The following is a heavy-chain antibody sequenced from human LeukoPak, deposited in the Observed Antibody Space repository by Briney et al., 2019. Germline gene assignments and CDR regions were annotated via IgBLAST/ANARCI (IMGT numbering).Heavy chain of an antibody. CDR3: AGGVRDGYNPR. V-gene: IGHV4-61*02. CDR2: IYTSGST. D-gene: IGHD5-24*01. J-gene: IGHJ4*02. Sequence: PSQILSLTCTVSGGSISSGSYYWSWIRQPAGKGLEWIGRIYTSGSTNHNPSLKSRVTISVDTSKNQFSLKLSSVTAADTAVYYCAGGVRDGYNPRWGQGTLVTVSS. CDR1: GGSISSGSYY.